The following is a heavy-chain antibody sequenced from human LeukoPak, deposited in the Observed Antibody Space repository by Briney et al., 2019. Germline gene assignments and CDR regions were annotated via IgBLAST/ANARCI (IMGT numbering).Heavy chain of an antibody. CDR3: ARRHDYSNYPDY. CDR1: GFTFSSYS. CDR2: ISSSSSYI. J-gene: IGHJ4*02. D-gene: IGHD4-11*01. Sequence: GGSLRLSCAASGFTFSSYSMNWVRQAPGKGPEWVSSISSSSSYIYYADSVKGRFTISRDNAKNSLYVQMNSLRAEDTAVYYCARRHDYSNYPDYWGQGTLVTVSS. V-gene: IGHV3-21*01.